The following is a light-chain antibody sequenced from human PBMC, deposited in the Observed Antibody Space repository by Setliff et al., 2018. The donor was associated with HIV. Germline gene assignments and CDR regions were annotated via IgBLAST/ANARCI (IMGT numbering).Light chain of an antibody. V-gene: IGKV4-1*01. CDR3: QQYYSFPHA. CDR2: WAS. J-gene: IGKJ4*01. CDR1: QSLLYNSKNH. Sequence: DIVTTQSPDSLAVSLGERATIKCRSSQSLLYNSKNHLAWFRQKPGQPPTLLIYWASTRESGVPDRFSGSGSGKEFTLTISSLKSEDAALYYCQQYYSFPHAFGGGTKVDIK.